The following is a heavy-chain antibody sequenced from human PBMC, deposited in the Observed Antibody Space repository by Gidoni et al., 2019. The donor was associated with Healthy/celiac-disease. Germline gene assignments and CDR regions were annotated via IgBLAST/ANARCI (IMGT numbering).Heavy chain of an antibody. Sequence: QVQLVQSGAEVKKPGASVKVSCKASGYTFTGYYMHWVRQAPGQGLEWMGWINPNSGGTNYAQKFQGRVTMTRDTSISTAYMELSRLRSDDTAVYYCARMIAYCGGDCYGMDVWGQGTTVTVSS. CDR3: ARMIAYCGGDCYGMDV. V-gene: IGHV1-2*02. J-gene: IGHJ6*02. CDR2: INPNSGGT. D-gene: IGHD2-21*01. CDR1: GYTFTGYY.